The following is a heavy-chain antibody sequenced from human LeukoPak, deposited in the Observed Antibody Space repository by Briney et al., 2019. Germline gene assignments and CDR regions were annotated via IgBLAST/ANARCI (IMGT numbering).Heavy chain of an antibody. CDR1: GYTFTGYY. Sequence: ASVKVSCKASGYTFTGYYMHWVRQAPGQGLEWMGWIDPNSGGTNYAQKFQGRVTMTRDTSISTAYMVLNRLRSDDTAVYYCARDSGERGSGSYLIAYWGQGTLVTVSS. CDR3: ARDSGERGSGSYLIAY. D-gene: IGHD3-10*01. J-gene: IGHJ4*02. CDR2: IDPNSGGT. V-gene: IGHV1-2*02.